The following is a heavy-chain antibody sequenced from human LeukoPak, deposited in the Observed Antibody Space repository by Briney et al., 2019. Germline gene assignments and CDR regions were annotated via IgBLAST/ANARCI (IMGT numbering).Heavy chain of an antibody. CDR3: VRGGQPDRGLDY. CDR1: GFAFDTYW. V-gene: IGHV3-74*01. D-gene: IGHD3-10*01. CDR2: ISRDGLSA. J-gene: IGHJ4*02. Sequence: GGSLRLSCAASGFAFDTYWMHWVRRTPGKGPACVCSISRDGLSASYVDSVKGRFTVSRDNAKNMLYLQMNSLGVEDTALYYCVRGGQPDRGLDYWGQGTLVTVSS.